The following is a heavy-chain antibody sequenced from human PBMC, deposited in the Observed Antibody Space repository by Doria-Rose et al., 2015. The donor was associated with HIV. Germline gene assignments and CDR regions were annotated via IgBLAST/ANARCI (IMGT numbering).Heavy chain of an antibody. D-gene: IGHD1-1*01. J-gene: IGHJ6*02. CDR1: GGSFSGYY. Sequence: QVQLQQWDAGLVKPSETLSLTCAVFGGSFSGYYWSWIRQHPGKGLEWIGEINHSGSTNYTTFLKSRVTISLDTSKNLFSLKLSSVTAADTAVYYCARGLLRGGWNDVDYYYGMDVWGQGTTVTVSS. CDR2: INHSGST. V-gene: IGHV4-34*01. CDR3: ARGLLRGGWNDVDYYYGMDV.